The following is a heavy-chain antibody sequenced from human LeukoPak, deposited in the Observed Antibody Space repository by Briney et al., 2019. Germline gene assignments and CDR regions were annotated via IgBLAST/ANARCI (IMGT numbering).Heavy chain of an antibody. J-gene: IGHJ4*02. V-gene: IGHV4-4*02. Sequence: SGTLSLTCAVSGGSISSSTWWCWVRQPPGKGLEWVGEISRSGRTNYNPSLKSRVVISLDNSKNHFSLNLSSVTAADTAVYYCARAQDFSDSSGPNYLDFWGQGILVTVSS. CDR2: ISRSGRT. CDR1: GGSISSSTW. D-gene: IGHD3-22*01. CDR3: ARAQDFSDSSGPNYLDF.